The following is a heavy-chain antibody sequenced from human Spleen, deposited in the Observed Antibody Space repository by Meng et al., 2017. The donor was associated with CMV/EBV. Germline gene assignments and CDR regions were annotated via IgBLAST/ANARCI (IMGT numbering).Heavy chain of an antibody. CDR2: IYYTGST. J-gene: IGHJ4*02. CDR1: VVSITSNGYY. Sequence: SVVSITSNGYYWSWIRQHPRKGLEWIGYIYYTGSTYHNPSLKSRLTISLDTSKNQISLKLSSVTAADTAVYYCATAEDGSGYHFDNWGQGTLVTVSS. CDR3: ATAEDGSGYHFDN. V-gene: IGHV4-31*02. D-gene: IGHD3-3*01.